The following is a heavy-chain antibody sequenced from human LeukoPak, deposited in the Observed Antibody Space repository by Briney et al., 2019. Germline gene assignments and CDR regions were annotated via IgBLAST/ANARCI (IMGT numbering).Heavy chain of an antibody. V-gene: IGHV3-53*05. J-gene: IGHJ6*03. Sequence: GGSLRLSCAASGFTVSSNYMSWVRQAPGKGLEWVSVIYSGGSTYYADSVKGRFTISRDNSKNTLYLQMNSLRAEDTAVYYCAKDSGRYYYYMDVWGKGTTVTVSS. CDR2: IYSGGST. CDR3: AKDSGRYYYYMDV. CDR1: GFTVSSNY.